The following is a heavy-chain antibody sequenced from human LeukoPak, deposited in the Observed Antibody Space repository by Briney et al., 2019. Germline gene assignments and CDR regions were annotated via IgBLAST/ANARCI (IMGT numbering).Heavy chain of an antibody. J-gene: IGHJ4*03. V-gene: IGHV3-48*01. CDR2: ITASGSNS. D-gene: IGHD3-16*02. CDR1: GFSFSIYG. CDR3: ASGYRSGPICA. Sequence: VGSLRLSCAASGFSFSIYGISWVRQAPGKGLEWVSYITASGSNSYHADSVRGRFSISRDNSKNSLYLQMNSLRAEDTAMYFCASGYRSGPICAWGQGTMVPVSS.